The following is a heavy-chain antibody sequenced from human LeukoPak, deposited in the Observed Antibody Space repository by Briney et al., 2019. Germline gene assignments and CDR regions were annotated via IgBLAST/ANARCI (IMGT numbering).Heavy chain of an antibody. CDR1: GFSFSTYG. Sequence: PGGSLRLSCAASGFSFSTYGMHWVRQAPGKGLEWVSGISGSGTSTYYADSVKGRFTISRDNSKNALYLQMNNLRAEDTAIYYCAKDHSGSYEPDYWGQGTLVTVSS. J-gene: IGHJ4*02. D-gene: IGHD1-26*01. CDR3: AKDHSGSYEPDY. V-gene: IGHV3-23*01. CDR2: ISGSGTST.